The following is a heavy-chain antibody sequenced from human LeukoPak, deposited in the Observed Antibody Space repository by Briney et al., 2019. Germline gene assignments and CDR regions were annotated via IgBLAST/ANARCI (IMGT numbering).Heavy chain of an antibody. V-gene: IGHV3-53*01. Sequence: GGSLRLSCVVSGFTVSSNYMSWVRQAPGKGLEWVSLIYSGGTTYCADSVKGRFTISRDNSKNTLYLQMSSLRAEDTAVYYCARRAGGYSHPYDYWGQGILVTVSS. CDR3: ARRAGGYSHPYDY. D-gene: IGHD4-23*01. CDR1: GFTVSSNY. CDR2: IYSGGTT. J-gene: IGHJ4*02.